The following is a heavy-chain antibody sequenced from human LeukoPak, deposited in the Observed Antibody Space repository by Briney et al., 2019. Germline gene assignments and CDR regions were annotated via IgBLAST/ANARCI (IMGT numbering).Heavy chain of an antibody. D-gene: IGHD3-22*01. CDR2: IIPIFGTA. CDR1: GGTFSSYA. J-gene: IGHJ4*02. Sequence: ASVKVSCKASGGTFSSYAISWVRQAPGQGLEWMGGIIPIFGTANYAQKFQGRVTITTDESTSTAYMGLSSLGSEDTAVYYCARCPVRFYDSSGYFDYWGQGTLVTVSS. CDR3: ARCPVRFYDSSGYFDY. V-gene: IGHV1-69*05.